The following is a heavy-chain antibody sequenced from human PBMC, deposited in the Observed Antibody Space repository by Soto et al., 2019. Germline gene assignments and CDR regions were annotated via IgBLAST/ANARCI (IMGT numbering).Heavy chain of an antibody. Sequence: QVQLVQSGAEVKKPGSSVKVSCKASGGTFSSYTISWVRQAPGQGLEWMGRIIPILGIANYAQKFQGRVTITADKSTSTAYMGLSSLRSEDTAVYYCARPGGLHLGELAFDYWGQGTLVTVSS. CDR3: ARPGGLHLGELAFDY. V-gene: IGHV1-69*02. CDR2: IIPILGIA. D-gene: IGHD3-16*01. J-gene: IGHJ4*02. CDR1: GGTFSSYT.